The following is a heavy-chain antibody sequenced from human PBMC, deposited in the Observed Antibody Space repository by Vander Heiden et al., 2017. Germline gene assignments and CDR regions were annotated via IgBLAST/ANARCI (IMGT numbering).Heavy chain of an antibody. J-gene: IGHJ4*02. V-gene: IGHV3-21*01. CDR2: ISSSSSYI. CDR1: GFTFSSYS. Sequence: EVQLVESGGGLVKPGGSLRLSCAASGFTFSSYSMNWVRQAPGKGLEWVSSISSSSSYIYYADSVKGRFTISRDNAKNSLYLKMNSLRAEDTAVYYCARDLGLLGDYWGQGTLVTVSS. D-gene: IGHD3-16*01. CDR3: ARDLGLLGDY.